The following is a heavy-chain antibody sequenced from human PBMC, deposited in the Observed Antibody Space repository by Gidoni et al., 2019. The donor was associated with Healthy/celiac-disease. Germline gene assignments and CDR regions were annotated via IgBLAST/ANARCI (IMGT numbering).Heavy chain of an antibody. Sequence: QLQLQESGPGLVKPSETLSLTCTVSGGSLSSSSYYWGWIRQPPGKGLEWIGSIYYSGSTYYNPSLKSRVTISVDTSKNQFSLKLSSVTAADTAVYYCARAGGITMIVVVTEGGFDYWGQGTLVTVSS. V-gene: IGHV4-39*07. CDR2: IYYSGST. D-gene: IGHD3-22*01. CDR3: ARAGGITMIVVVTEGGFDY. J-gene: IGHJ4*02. CDR1: GGSLSSSSYY.